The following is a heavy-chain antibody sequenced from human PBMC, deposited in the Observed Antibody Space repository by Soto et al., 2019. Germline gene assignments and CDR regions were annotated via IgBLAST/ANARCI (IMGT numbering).Heavy chain of an antibody. V-gene: IGHV4-30-2*01. D-gene: IGHD5-18*01. CDR1: GGSISSGGYS. Sequence: SETLSLTCAVSGGSISSGGYSWSWIRQPPGKGLDWIGYIYHSGSTYYNPSLKSRVTISVDGSKNQFSLRLNSVTAADTAVYYCARWIQMWLPPTNGDDPFAIWGQGTIVTVSS. CDR3: ARWIQMWLPPTNGDDPFAI. J-gene: IGHJ3*02. CDR2: IYHSGST.